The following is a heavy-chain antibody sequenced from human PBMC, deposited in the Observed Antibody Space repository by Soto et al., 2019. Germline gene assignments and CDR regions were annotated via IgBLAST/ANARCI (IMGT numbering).Heavy chain of an antibody. CDR1: GFTFSSYW. D-gene: IGHD3-22*01. Sequence: PGGSLRLSCAASGFTFSSYWMSWVRQAPGKGLEWVANIKQDGSEKYYVDSVKGRFTISRDNAKNSLYLQMNSLRAEDTAVYHCARFYYDSSGYLPSPYYYYYGMDVWGQGTTVTVSS. CDR2: IKQDGSEK. CDR3: ARFYYDSSGYLPSPYYYYYGMDV. J-gene: IGHJ6*02. V-gene: IGHV3-7*04.